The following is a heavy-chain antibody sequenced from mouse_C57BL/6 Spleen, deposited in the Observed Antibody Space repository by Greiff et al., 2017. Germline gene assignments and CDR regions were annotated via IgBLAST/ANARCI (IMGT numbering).Heavy chain of an antibody. CDR3: ARDYYGSSFAWFAY. D-gene: IGHD1-1*01. Sequence: VQLVESGAELVRPGASVKLSCKASGYTFTDYYINWVKQRPGQGLEWIARIYPGSGNTYYNEKFKGKATLTAEKSSSTAYMQLSSLTSEDSAVYFCARDYYGSSFAWFAYWGQGTLVTVSA. CDR2: IYPGSGNT. CDR1: GYTFTDYY. J-gene: IGHJ3*01. V-gene: IGHV1-76*01.